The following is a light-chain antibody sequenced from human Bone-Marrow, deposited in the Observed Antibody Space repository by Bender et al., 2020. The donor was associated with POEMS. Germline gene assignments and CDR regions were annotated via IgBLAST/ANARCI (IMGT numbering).Light chain of an antibody. CDR2: DDS. CDR1: NIGSKS. Sequence: SYVLTQPPSVSMAPGRTARITCGGNNIGSKSVHWYQQKPGQAPVLVTYDDSDRPSGIPERFSGSKSGNTATLTISRVEAGDEADYYCQVWDSSSDHPGVVFGGGTKLTVL. V-gene: IGLV3-21*02. CDR3: QVWDSSSDHPGVV. J-gene: IGLJ3*02.